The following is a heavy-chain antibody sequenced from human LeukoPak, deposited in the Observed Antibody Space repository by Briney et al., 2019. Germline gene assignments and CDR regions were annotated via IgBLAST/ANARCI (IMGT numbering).Heavy chain of an antibody. CDR3: ARLDLEDIVVVPAATTGGY. D-gene: IGHD2-2*01. CDR2: IYHSGST. V-gene: IGHV4-38-2*01. J-gene: IGHJ4*02. CDR1: GYSISSGYY. Sequence: PSETLSLTCAVSGYSISSGYYWGWIRPPPGKGLEWIGSIYHSGSTYYNPSLKSRVTISVDTSKNQFSLKLSSVTAADTAVYYCARLDLEDIVVVPAATTGGYWGQGTLVTVSS.